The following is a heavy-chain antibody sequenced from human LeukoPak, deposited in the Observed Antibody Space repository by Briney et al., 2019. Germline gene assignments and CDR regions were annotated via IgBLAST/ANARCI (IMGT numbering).Heavy chain of an antibody. CDR2: IYTSGST. J-gene: IGHJ4*02. CDR1: GGSISSYY. V-gene: IGHV4-4*07. Sequence: SETLSLTCTVSGGSISSYYWNWIRQPAGKGLEWIGRIYTSGSTNYNPSLKSRVTMSVDTSKNQFSLKLSSVTAADTAVYYCARLYYYDSSAHFDYWGQGTLVTVSS. CDR3: ARLYYYDSSAHFDY. D-gene: IGHD3-22*01.